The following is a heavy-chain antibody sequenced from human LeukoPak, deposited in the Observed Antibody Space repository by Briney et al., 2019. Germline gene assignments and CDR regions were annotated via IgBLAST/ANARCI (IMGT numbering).Heavy chain of an antibody. CDR3: ARQGRGSYYYMDV. V-gene: IGHV4-39*01. CDR2: IYYSGST. CDR1: GGSISSSSYY. J-gene: IGHJ6*03. Sequence: KPSETLSLTCTVSGGSISSSSYYWGWIRQPPGKGLEWIGSIYYSGSTYYNPSLKSRVTISVDTSKNQFSLKLSSVTAADTAVYYCARQGRGSYYYMDVWGKGTTVTISS.